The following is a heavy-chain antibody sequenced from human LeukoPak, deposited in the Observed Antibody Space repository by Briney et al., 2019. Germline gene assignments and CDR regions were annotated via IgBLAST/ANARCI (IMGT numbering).Heavy chain of an antibody. CDR1: GDSVSSNSVT. CDR3: ARRLTQYDCFDP. CDR2: TYYRSTWYN. J-gene: IGHJ5*02. Sequence: SQTLSLTCAISGDSVSSNSVTWNWIRQSPSRGLEWLGRTYYRSTWYNDYAVSVRGRITVNPDTSKNRFSPHLNSVTPEDTAVYYCARRLTQYDCFDPWGQGILVTVSS. V-gene: IGHV6-1*01. D-gene: IGHD2-2*01.